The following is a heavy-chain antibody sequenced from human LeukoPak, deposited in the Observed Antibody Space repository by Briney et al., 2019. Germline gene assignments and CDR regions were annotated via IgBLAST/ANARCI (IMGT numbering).Heavy chain of an antibody. V-gene: IGHV3-23*01. CDR3: VRFAAGGSYYYYMDV. CDR1: GFTFSSYA. D-gene: IGHD3-10*01. CDR2: ISGSGGST. Sequence: GGSLRLSCAASGFTFSSYAMSWVRQAPGKGLEWVSAISGSGGSTYYADSVKGRFTISRDNSKNTLYLQMNSLRADDTAVYYCVRFAAGGSYYYYMDVWGKGTTVTVSS. J-gene: IGHJ6*03.